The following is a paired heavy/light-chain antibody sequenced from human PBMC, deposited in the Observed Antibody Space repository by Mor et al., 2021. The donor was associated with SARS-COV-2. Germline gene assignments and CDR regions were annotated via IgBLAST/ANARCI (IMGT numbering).Light chain of an antibody. J-gene: IGKJ1*01. CDR2: WAS. CDR3: QQYYSTQWT. CDR1: QSVLYSSNNKNY. V-gene: IGKV4-1*01. Sequence: DIVMTQSPDSLAVSLGERATINCKSSQSVLYSSNNKNYLAWYQQKPGQPPKLLIYWASTRESGVPDRFSGSGSGTDFTLTISSLQAEDVAVYYCQQYYSTQWTFGQGTKVEIK.
Heavy chain of an antibody. V-gene: IGHV3-23*01. CDR2: ITGGGGKT. Sequence: EVKLLESGGALVQPGGSVRLSCTASGFIFSTFAMSWVRQAPGKGLEWVSGITGGGGKTYYGDSVRGRFTVSRDNSKNTLFLEMKSLRDEDTAVYFCASEPSPPGGNIYYFAHWGRGTLVTVSS. D-gene: IGHD3-3*02. CDR3: ASEPSPPGGNIYYFAH. J-gene: IGHJ4*02. CDR1: GFIFSTFA.